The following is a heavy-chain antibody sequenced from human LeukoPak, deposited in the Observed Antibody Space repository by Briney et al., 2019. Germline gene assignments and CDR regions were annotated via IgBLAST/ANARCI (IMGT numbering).Heavy chain of an antibody. J-gene: IGHJ4*02. CDR3: ARGAGYDFWSGLYY. D-gene: IGHD3-3*01. Sequence: SETLSLTCTVSGGSISSGSYYWSWIRQPAGKGLEWIGRIYTSGSTNYNPSLKSRVTISVDTSKNQFSLKLSSVTAADTAVYYCARGAGYDFWSGLYYWGQGTLVTVSS. CDR2: IYTSGST. V-gene: IGHV4-61*02. CDR1: GGSISSGSYY.